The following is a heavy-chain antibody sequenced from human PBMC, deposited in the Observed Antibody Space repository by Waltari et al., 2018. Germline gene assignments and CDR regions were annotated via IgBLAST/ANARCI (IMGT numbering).Heavy chain of an antibody. J-gene: IGHJ4*02. CDR3: ARVGYSSGWLVDY. V-gene: IGHV4-59*11. D-gene: IGHD6-19*01. CDR2: IYYSGST. CDR1: GGSIRSHY. Sequence: QVQLQESGPGLVKPSETLSLTCTVSGGSIRSHYWSWIRQPPGKGLEWIGYIYYSGSTNYNPSLKSRVTISVDTSKNQFSLKLSSVTAADTAVYYCARVGYSSGWLVDYWGQGTLVTVSS.